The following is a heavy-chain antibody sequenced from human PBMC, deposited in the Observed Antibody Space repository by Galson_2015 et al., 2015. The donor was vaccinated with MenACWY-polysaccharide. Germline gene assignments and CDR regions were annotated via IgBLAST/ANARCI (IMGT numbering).Heavy chain of an antibody. CDR2: INPNSGGT. D-gene: IGHD3-16*02. V-gene: IGHV1-2*02. CDR3: ARVVLSDYGMDV. Sequence: SVKVSCKASGYTFTGYYMHWVRQAPGQGLEWMGWINPNSGGTNYAQKFQGRVTMTRDTSISTAYMELSRLRSDDTAVYYCARVVLSDYGMDVWGQGTTVTVSS. CDR1: GYTFTGYY. J-gene: IGHJ6*02.